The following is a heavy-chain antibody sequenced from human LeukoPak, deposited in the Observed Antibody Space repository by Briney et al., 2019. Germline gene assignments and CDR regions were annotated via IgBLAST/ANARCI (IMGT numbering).Heavy chain of an antibody. Sequence: GGSLRLSCAASGFTFCSCSMNWVRQAPGKGLEWVSSISGSSSYIYYADSVKGRFTISRDNAKNSLYLQMNSLRAEDTAVYYCARSRDFGVVILDYWGQGTLVTVSS. D-gene: IGHD3-3*01. CDR3: ARSRDFGVVILDY. CDR2: ISGSSSYI. CDR1: GFTFCSCS. V-gene: IGHV3-21*01. J-gene: IGHJ4*02.